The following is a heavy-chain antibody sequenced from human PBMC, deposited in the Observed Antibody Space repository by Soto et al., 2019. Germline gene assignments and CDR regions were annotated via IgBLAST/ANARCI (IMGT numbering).Heavy chain of an antibody. D-gene: IGHD6-19*01. CDR2: IIPIFGTA. V-gene: IGHV1-69*01. CDR1: GGTFSSYA. J-gene: IGHJ4*01. CDR3: ARRKFSGSTPLDY. Sequence: QVQLVQSGAEVKKPGSSVKVSCKASGGTFSSYAISWVRQAPGQGLEWMGGIIPIFGTANYAQKFQGRVNITANDSTSTAYMELSSMRSVDTAVYYCARRKFSGSTPLDYWGHGILVTLSS.